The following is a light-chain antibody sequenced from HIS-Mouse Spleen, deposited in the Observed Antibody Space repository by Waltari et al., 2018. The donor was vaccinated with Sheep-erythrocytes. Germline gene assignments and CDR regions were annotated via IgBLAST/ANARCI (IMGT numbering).Light chain of an antibody. Sequence: QSALTQPRSVSGSPGQSVTISCPGPSSDVGGSNYVSWYQQHPGKAPKLMNYDVSKRPSGVPDRFSGSKSGNTASLTISGLQAEDEADYYCCSYAGSYNHVFATGTKVTVL. CDR1: SSDVGGSNY. CDR2: DVS. CDR3: CSYAGSYNHV. V-gene: IGLV2-11*01. J-gene: IGLJ1*01.